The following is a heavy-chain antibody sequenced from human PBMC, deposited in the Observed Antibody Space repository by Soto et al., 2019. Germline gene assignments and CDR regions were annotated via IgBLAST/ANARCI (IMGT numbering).Heavy chain of an antibody. CDR2: IYTTGST. Sequence: PSETLSLTCTVSGDSIGRGGYYWTWIRQHPGKGLEWIAYIYTTGSTYYNPSLKSRVGISVDTSKNQFSLKLSSVTAADTAVYYCARGIPVSGYFDHWGQGTLVTVS. D-gene: IGHD6-19*01. J-gene: IGHJ4*02. CDR1: GDSIGRGGYY. V-gene: IGHV4-31*03. CDR3: ARGIPVSGYFDH.